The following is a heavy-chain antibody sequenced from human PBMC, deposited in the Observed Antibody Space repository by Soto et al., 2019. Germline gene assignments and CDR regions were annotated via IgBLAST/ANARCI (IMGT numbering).Heavy chain of an antibody. CDR1: GGTFSIYA. CDR2: IIPIFGTA. CDR3: ASQTMLLYYCYGMDV. J-gene: IGHJ6*02. D-gene: IGHD2-2*01. V-gene: IGHV1-69*12. Sequence: QVQLVQSGAEVKKPGSSVKVSCKASGGTFSIYAISWVRQPPGQGLEWMGGIIPIFGTANYAQKFQCRVTINADESTSPAYMELSSLSDEDTSVYYCASQTMLLYYCYGMDVWGQGTTVTLAS.